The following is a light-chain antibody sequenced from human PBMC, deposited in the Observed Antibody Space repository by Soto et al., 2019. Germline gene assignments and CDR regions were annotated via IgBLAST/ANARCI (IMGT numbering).Light chain of an antibody. CDR2: WAS. CDR3: QHFLTYSTWT. J-gene: IGKJ1*01. Sequence: DIQMTRSPSTLSASVGDRVMITCRASQNINNRLAWYQRRPGKSPKLLVYWASTLESGVPSRCSGSVSGTEFTLSICGLQTEDFSTYYGQHFLTYSTWTFGQGTKVDIK. CDR1: QNINNR. V-gene: IGKV1-5*03.